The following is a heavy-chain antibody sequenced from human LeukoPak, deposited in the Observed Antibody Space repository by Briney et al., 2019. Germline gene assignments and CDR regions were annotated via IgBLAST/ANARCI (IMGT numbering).Heavy chain of an antibody. J-gene: IGHJ6*03. CDR3: AKDSAFYYIDV. Sequence: GGSLRLSCAASGFTFISYAIHWVRQAPGKGLEWVAVISFHGTDTFYADSVKGRFTISRDNSKNTLYLQMNSLKGDDTAVYYCAKDSAFYYIDVWGKGTTVIISS. D-gene: IGHD3-10*01. CDR2: ISFHGTDT. CDR1: GFTFISYA. V-gene: IGHV3-30*04.